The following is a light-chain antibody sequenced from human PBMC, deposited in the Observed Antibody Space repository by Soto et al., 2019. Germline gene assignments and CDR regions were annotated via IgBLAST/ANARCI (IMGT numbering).Light chain of an antibody. CDR3: ASYAGGKNFYV. V-gene: IGLV2-8*01. Sequence: QSVLTQPPSVSGAPGQRVTISCTGTSSDVGGYNYVSWYQHHPGKAPKLMIYEVTKRPSGVPDRFSGSKSGNTASLTVSGLQAEDEADYHCASYAGGKNFYVFGTGTKLTVL. CDR1: SSDVGGYNY. J-gene: IGLJ1*01. CDR2: EVT.